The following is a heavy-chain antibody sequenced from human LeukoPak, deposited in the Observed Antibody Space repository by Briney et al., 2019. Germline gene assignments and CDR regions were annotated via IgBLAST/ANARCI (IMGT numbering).Heavy chain of an antibody. CDR1: GFTFSTYG. V-gene: IGHV3-23*01. CDR2: TVGGGSPNT. CDR3: TKAPIVSCSGAFCYPFDS. D-gene: IGHD2-15*01. J-gene: IGHJ4*02. Sequence: GGSLRLSCGASGFTFSTYGMSWVRQAPGKGLEWVSATVGGGSPNTYHADSVKGRFTISRDNSKNTLFLQMNSLRAEDTAIYYCTKAPIVSCSGAFCYPFDSWGQGTLVTVSS.